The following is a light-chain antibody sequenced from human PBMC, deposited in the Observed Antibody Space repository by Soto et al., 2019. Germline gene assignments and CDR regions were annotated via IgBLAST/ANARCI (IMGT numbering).Light chain of an antibody. J-gene: IGLJ1*01. Sequence: QSALTQPASVSGSPGQSSTISCTGTSSDVGSYNIVSWYQQHPGKAPKLMIYEGSKRPSGFSNRFSGSKSGNTASLTISGLQAEDEADYYCCSYAGSPYVFGTGIKVTVL. CDR1: SSDVGSYNI. CDR2: EGS. V-gene: IGLV2-23*01. CDR3: CSYAGSPYV.